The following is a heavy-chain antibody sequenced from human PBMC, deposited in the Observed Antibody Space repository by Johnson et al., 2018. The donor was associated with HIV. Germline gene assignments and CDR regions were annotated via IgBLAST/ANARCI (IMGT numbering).Heavy chain of an antibody. CDR3: ARVWRNEGRHGFDI. J-gene: IGHJ3*02. Sequence: VQLMESGGGVVQPGRSLRLSCAASGFTFSTFGMHWVRQAPGKGLEWVSYISSSGSTIQYADSVKGRFTISRNNAKNSLYLQMNSLRAEDTAVYYCARVWRNEGRHGFDIWGQGTMVTVSS. D-gene: IGHD1-1*01. CDR2: ISSSGSTI. CDR1: GFTFSTFG. V-gene: IGHV3-48*04.